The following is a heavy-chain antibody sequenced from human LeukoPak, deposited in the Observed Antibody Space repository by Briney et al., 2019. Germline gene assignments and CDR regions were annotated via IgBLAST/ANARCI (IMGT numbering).Heavy chain of an antibody. V-gene: IGHV1-69*13. CDR2: IIPIFGTA. CDR1: GGTFSSYA. Sequence: SVKVSCKASGGTFSSYAISWVRQAPGQGLEWMGGIIPIFGTANYAQKFQGRVTITADESTSTAYMELSSLRSEDTAVYYCARVLGVVPKAYFDYWGQGTLVTVSS. CDR3: ARVLGVVPKAYFDY. J-gene: IGHJ4*02. D-gene: IGHD3-3*01.